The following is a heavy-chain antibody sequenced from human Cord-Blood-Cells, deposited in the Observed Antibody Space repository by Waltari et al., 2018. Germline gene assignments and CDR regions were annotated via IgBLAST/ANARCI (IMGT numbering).Heavy chain of an antibody. V-gene: IGHV4-30-2*01. J-gene: IGHJ3*02. CDR2: IYHSGST. Sequence: QLQLQESGPGLVKPSQPLSLTCAVSGASISSGGYSWRWIRQPPGKGLEWIGYIYHSGSTYYNPSLKSRVTISVDRSKNQFSLKLSSVTAADTAVYYCARGQALIGDAFDIWGQGTMVTVSS. D-gene: IGHD2-8*01. CDR3: ARGQALIGDAFDI. CDR1: GASISSGGYS.